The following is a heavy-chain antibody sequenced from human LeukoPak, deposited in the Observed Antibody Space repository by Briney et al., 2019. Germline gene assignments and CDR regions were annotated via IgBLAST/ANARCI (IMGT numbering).Heavy chain of an antibody. CDR3: ALEITMIVVVSDWFDP. J-gene: IGHJ5*02. D-gene: IGHD3-22*01. CDR2: ISGSGGST. Sequence: PGGSLRLSCAASGFTFSSYAMSWVRQPPGKGLEWVSAISGSGGSTYYADSVKGRFTISRDNSKNTLYLQMNSLRAEETAVYYCALEITMIVVVSDWFDPWGQGTLVTVSS. CDR1: GFTFSSYA. V-gene: IGHV3-23*01.